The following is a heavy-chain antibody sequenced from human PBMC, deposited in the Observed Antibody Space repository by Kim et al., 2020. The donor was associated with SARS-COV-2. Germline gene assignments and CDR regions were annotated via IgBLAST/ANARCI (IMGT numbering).Heavy chain of an antibody. V-gene: IGHV1-3*01. D-gene: IGHD3-22*01. CDR2: INAGNGNT. J-gene: IGHJ4*02. CDR3: ARYYYDSSGYWGGFDN. CDR1: GYTFTSYA. Sequence: ASVKVSCKASGYTFTSYAMHWVRQAPGQRLEWMGWINAGNGNTKYSQKFQGRVTITRDTSASTAYMELSSLRSEDTAVYYCARYYYDSSGYWGGFDNWGQGTLVTVSS.